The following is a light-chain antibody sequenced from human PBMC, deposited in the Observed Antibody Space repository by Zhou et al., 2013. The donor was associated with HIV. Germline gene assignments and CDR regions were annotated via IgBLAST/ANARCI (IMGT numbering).Light chain of an antibody. J-gene: IGKJ1*01. Sequence: DVVMTQSPLSLPVTLGQSASISCGSSQGLVHIDGNTYLNWFHQRPGQSPRRLIYKVSKRDSGVPDRFSGSGSGTDFTLTITRVEAEDVGVYFCMQGTHWPWTFGQGTKVEIK. V-gene: IGKV2-30*02. CDR3: MQGTHWPWT. CDR2: KVS. CDR1: QGLVHIDGNTY.